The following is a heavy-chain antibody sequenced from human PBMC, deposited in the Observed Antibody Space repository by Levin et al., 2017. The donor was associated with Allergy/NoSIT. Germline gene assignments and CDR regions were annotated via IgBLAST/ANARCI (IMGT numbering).Heavy chain of an antibody. Sequence: SQTLSLTCTVSGGSISSGGYYWSWIRQHPGKGLEWIGYIYYSGSTYYNPSLKSRVTISVDTSKNQFSLKLSSVTAADTAVYYCAGENGSGSSLDYWGQGTLVTVSS. V-gene: IGHV4-31*02. D-gene: IGHD3-10*01. J-gene: IGHJ4*02. CDR2: IYYSGST. CDR1: GGSISSGGYY. CDR3: AGENGSGSSLDY.